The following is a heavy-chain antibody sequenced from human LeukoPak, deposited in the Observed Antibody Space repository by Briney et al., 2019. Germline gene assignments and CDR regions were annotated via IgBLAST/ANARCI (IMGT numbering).Heavy chain of an antibody. CDR2: VYHSGDT. V-gene: IGHV4-4*02. Sequence: SETLSLTCAVSGASIGGSHWWSWVRQPPGKGLEWIGGVYHSGDTNYNPSLRSRVTISADKSNNQFSLRLNSVTAADAAVFYCARGEERGSGTVHFDFWVQGILVTVSS. D-gene: IGHD3-10*01. CDR1: GASIGGSHW. J-gene: IGHJ4*02. CDR3: ARGEERGSGTVHFDF.